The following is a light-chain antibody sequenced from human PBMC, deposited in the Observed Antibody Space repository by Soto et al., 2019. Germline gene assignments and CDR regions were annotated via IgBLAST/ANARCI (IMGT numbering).Light chain of an antibody. CDR2: GAS. Sequence: AIRMAQSPSSLSASTGDRVTITCRASQGISSYLAWYQQKPGEAPKRLIYGASILQDGVPSRFSGSGSGTDYTLTISGLQTEDFATYFCQQSYSVPLTFGGGTKVDIK. J-gene: IGKJ4*01. V-gene: IGKV1-8*01. CDR3: QQSYSVPLT. CDR1: QGISSY.